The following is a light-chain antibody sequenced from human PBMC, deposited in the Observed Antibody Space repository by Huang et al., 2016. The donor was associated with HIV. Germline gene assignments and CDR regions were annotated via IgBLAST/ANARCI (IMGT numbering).Light chain of an antibody. V-gene: IGKV1-NL1*01. CDR2: SSF. J-gene: IGKJ1*01. CDR3: QQYYGPPT. Sequence: DIQMTQSPSSLSPSVGDRVTITCRASQAISNSLAWYQQKPGKAPKLLLHSSFRLENGVPSRFSGRGSGADYTLTISSLQPEDSATYYCQQYYGPPTFGQGTRVEIK. CDR1: QAISNS.